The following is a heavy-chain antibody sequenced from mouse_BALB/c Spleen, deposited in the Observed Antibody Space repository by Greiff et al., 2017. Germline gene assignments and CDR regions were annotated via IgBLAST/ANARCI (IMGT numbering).Heavy chain of an antibody. CDR3: ARHRGITTGNYYAMDY. CDR2: ISSGGSYT. Sequence: EVKLMESGGGLVKPGGSLKLSCAASGFTFSSYAMSWVRQTPEKRLEWVATISSGGSYTYYPDSVKGRFTISRDNAKNTLYLQMSSLRSEDTAMYYCARHRGITTGNYYAMDYWGQGTSVTVSS. CDR1: GFTFSSYA. D-gene: IGHD2-4*01. V-gene: IGHV5-9-3*01. J-gene: IGHJ4*01.